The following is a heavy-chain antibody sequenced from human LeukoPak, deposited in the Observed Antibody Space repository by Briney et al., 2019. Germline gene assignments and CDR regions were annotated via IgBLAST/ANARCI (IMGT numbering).Heavy chain of an antibody. Sequence: GGSLRLSCAASGFSFSDYYMSWIRQAPGKGLEWVSAISGSGGSTYYADSVKGRFTISRDNSKNTLYLQMNSLRAEDTAVYYCAKGSITMVRGVIKAFDIWGQGTMVTVSS. CDR3: AKGSITMVRGVIKAFDI. V-gene: IGHV3-23*01. CDR1: GFSFSDYY. J-gene: IGHJ3*02. CDR2: ISGSGGST. D-gene: IGHD3-10*01.